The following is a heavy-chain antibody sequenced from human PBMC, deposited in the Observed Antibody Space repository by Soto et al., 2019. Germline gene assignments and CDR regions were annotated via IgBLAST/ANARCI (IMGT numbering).Heavy chain of an antibody. CDR2: ISSSSSTI. Sequence: GGSLRLSCAASGFTFSSYSMNGVRQAPGKGLEWVSYISSSSSTIYYADSVKGRFTIYRDNAKNSLYLQMNSLRDEDTAVYYCARDWYYYDSSGYRDAFDFWGQATMVTVSS. CDR3: ARDWYYYDSSGYRDAFDF. D-gene: IGHD3-22*01. CDR1: GFTFSSYS. V-gene: IGHV3-48*02. J-gene: IGHJ3*01.